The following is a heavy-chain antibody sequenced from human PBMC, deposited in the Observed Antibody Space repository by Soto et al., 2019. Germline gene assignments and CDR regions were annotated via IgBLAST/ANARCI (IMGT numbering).Heavy chain of an antibody. V-gene: IGHV1-18*01. CDR1: GYTFSNFG. D-gene: IGHD3-22*01. CDR2: ISANNGYT. CDR3: ARGGYYDSSGSRNYYYYGMNV. J-gene: IGHJ6*02. Sequence: GASVKVSCKASGYTFSNFGISWVRQAPGEGLEWMGWISANNGYTKYAQKLQGRVNMTTDTSTKTAYMELRSLRSDDTAMYYCARGGYYDSSGSRNYYYYGMNVWGQGTTVTVSS.